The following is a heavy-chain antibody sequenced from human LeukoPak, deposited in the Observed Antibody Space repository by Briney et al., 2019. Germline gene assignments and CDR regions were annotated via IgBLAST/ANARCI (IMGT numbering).Heavy chain of an antibody. CDR3: ARQYYGSGSYYNVGYYYYGMDV. D-gene: IGHD3-10*01. V-gene: IGHV5-10-1*01. J-gene: IGHJ6*04. CDR1: GYSFTSYW. CDR2: IDPSDSYT. Sequence: GESLRISCKGSGYSFTSYWISWVRQMPGKGLEWMGRIDPSDSYTNYSPSFQGHVTISADKSIGTAYLQWSSLKASDTAMYYCARQYYGSGSYYNVGYYYYGMDVWGKGTTVTVSS.